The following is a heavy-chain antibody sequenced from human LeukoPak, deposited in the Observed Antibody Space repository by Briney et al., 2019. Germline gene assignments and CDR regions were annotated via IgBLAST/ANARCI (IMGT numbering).Heavy chain of an antibody. CDR2: FDPEDGET. CDR3: ATDIAAAGTGL. V-gene: IGHV1-24*01. Sequence: ASVKVSCKVSGYTLTELSMHWVRQAPGKGLEWMGGFDPEDGETIYAQKFQGRVTTTEDTSTDTAYMELSSLRSEDTAVYYCATDIAAAGTGLWGQGTLVTVSS. D-gene: IGHD6-13*01. CDR1: GYTLTELS. J-gene: IGHJ4*02.